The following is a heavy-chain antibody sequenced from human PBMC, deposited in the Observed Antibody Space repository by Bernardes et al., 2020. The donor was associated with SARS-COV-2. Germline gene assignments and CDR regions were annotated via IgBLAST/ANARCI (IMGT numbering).Heavy chain of an antibody. CDR3: ARRSCSSTSCPAGGFDP. Sequence: SETLSLTCTVSGGSISSYYWSWIRQPPGKGLEWIGYIYYSGSTNYNPSLKSRVTISVDTSKNQFSLKLSSVTAADTAVYYCARRSCSSTSCPAGGFDPWGQGTLVTVSS. J-gene: IGHJ5*02. CDR1: GGSISSYY. V-gene: IGHV4-59*08. D-gene: IGHD2-2*01. CDR2: IYYSGST.